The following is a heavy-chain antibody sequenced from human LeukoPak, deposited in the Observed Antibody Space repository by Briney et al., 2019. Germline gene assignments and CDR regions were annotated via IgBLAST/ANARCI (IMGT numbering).Heavy chain of an antibody. D-gene: IGHD2/OR15-2a*01. CDR3: ARDEDTAALSEY. CDR1: GFSFSSNT. J-gene: IGHJ4*02. CDR2: ISNNGGGT. V-gene: IGHV3-23*01. Sequence: GGSLRLSCAGSGFSFSSNTMSWVRQAPGRGLVWVSAISNNGGGTDYADSVKGRFTISRDNSKSTLYLHMDSLRAEDTAVYYCARDEDTAALSEYWGQGTLVTVSS.